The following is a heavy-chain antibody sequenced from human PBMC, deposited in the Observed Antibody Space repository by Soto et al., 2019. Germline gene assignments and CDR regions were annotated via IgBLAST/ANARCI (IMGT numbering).Heavy chain of an antibody. CDR1: GFTFSSYA. J-gene: IGHJ6*02. CDR3: ARGMVDCSGGSCYGEDYYYYYGMDV. D-gene: IGHD2-15*01. Sequence: GGSLRLSCAASGFTFSSYAMSWVRQAPGKGLEWVSAISGSGGSTYYADSVKGRFTISRDNSKNTLYLQMNSLRAEDTAVYYCARGMVDCSGGSCYGEDYYYYYGMDVWGQGTTVTVSS. CDR2: ISGSGGST. V-gene: IGHV3-23*01.